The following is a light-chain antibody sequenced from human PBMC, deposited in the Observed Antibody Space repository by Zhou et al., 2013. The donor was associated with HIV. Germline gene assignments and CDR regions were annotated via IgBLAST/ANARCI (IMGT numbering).Light chain of an antibody. CDR2: AAS. V-gene: IGKV1-27*01. Sequence: DIQMTQSPSSLSASVGDRVTITCRASHGINNYLAWYQHKPGNVPTLLIYAASTLHSGVSSRFTGSGSGTDFVLTISSLEPEDAATYYCQRYDSGSRTFGQGTKVEI. J-gene: IGKJ1*01. CDR3: QRYDSGSRT. CDR1: HGINNY.